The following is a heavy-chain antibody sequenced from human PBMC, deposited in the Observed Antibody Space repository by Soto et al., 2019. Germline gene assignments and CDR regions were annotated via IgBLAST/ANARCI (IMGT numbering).Heavy chain of an antibody. J-gene: IGHJ6*02. Sequence: SVKVSCKASGGTFGSYAISWVRQAPVQGLEWMGGIIPIFGTANYAQKFQGRVTITADESTSTAYMELSSLRSEDTAVYYCARVRRIRAAVLLFYYGMDVWGQGTTVTVSS. CDR3: ARVRRIRAAVLLFYYGMDV. V-gene: IGHV1-69*13. CDR2: IIPIFGTA. D-gene: IGHD3-3*02. CDR1: GGTFGSYA.